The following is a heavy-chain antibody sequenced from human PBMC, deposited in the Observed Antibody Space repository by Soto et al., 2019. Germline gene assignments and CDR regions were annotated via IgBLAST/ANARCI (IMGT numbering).Heavy chain of an antibody. J-gene: IGHJ4*02. V-gene: IGHV1-2*04. D-gene: IGHD2-21*01. CDR1: GYTFTGYY. Sequence: QVQLVQSGAEVKKPGASVKVSCKASGYTFTGYYMHWVRQAPGQGLEWMGWINPNSGGTNYAQNFQGWVTMTRDTSISTAYMELSRLRSDDTAVYYCARAHCGGECYSGVDYWGQGTLVTVSS. CDR2: INPNSGGT. CDR3: ARAHCGGECYSGVDY.